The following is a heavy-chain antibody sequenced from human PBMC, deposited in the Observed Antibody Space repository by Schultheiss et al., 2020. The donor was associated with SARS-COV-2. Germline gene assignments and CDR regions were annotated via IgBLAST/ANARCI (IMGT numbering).Heavy chain of an antibody. CDR3: ARDGTRAWELYYFDY. V-gene: IGHV3-23*01. J-gene: IGHJ4*02. CDR1: GFTFGDYA. D-gene: IGHD1-26*01. CDR2: LSPNSDTT. Sequence: GGSLRLSCITSGFTFGDYAMSWFRQAPGKGLEWVTALSPNSDTTFIADSVRGRFTISRDNSKNTLYLQMNSLRAEDTAVYYCARDGTRAWELYYFDYWGQGTLVTVSS.